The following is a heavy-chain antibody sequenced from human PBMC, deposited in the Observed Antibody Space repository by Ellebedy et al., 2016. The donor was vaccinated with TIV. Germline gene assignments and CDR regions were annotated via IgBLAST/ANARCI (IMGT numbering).Heavy chain of an antibody. CDR1: GFTFSGHA. Sequence: GESLKISCAAPGFTFSGHAMSWVRQTPGKGLEWVSGITAGGGSTHYVDSVKGRFTISRDNSKKTLYLQMNSLRAEDTAVYYCVKLDSSGFYYGRLDYWGQGTLVTVSS. D-gene: IGHD3-22*01. CDR2: ITAGGGST. CDR3: VKLDSSGFYYGRLDY. J-gene: IGHJ4*02. V-gene: IGHV3-23*01.